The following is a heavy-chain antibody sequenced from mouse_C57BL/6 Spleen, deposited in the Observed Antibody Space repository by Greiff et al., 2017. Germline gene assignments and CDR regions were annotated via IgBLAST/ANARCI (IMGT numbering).Heavy chain of an antibody. D-gene: IGHD3-3*01. CDR1: GYTFTSYW. CDR2: IHPNSGST. CDR3: ARRGRDAMDY. V-gene: IGHV1-64*01. J-gene: IGHJ4*01. Sequence: QVHVKQPGAELVKPGASVKLSCKASGYTFTSYWMHWVKQRPGQGLEWIGMIHPNSGSTNYNEKFKSKATLTVDKSSSTAYMQLSSLTSEDSAVYYCARRGRDAMDYWGQGTSVTVSS.